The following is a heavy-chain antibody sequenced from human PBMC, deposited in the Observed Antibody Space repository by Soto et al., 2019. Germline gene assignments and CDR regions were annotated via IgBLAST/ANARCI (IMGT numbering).Heavy chain of an antibody. V-gene: IGHV1-8*01. CDR3: ARRMTWSLWCFDL. Sequence: QVQLLQSGAEVKKPGTSVRVSCRASGYTFKDYDINWVRRAPGQGLEWMGWMNPNSGNTAYARKFHDRITMTSSVSAMTAFMELSSLTPEDTAVYYCARRMTWSLWCFDLWGSGTQVTVSS. CDR2: MNPNSGNT. D-gene: IGHD3-3*01. CDR1: GYTFKDYD. J-gene: IGHJ2*01.